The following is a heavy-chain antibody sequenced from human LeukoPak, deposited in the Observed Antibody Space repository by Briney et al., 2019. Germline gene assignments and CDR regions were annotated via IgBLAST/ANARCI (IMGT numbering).Heavy chain of an antibody. CDR2: IYYSGST. J-gene: IGHJ5*02. D-gene: IGHD1-26*01. Sequence: SETLSLTCTVSGGSMRSNYWSLTRQPPGKGLEWIGNIYYSGSTNYNPSLKSRVTISIDPSKNQFSLKLSSVTAADTAIYYCVKDNGRWFDPWGQRTLVIVSS. CDR3: VKDNGRWFDP. CDR1: GGSMRSNY. V-gene: IGHV4-59*01.